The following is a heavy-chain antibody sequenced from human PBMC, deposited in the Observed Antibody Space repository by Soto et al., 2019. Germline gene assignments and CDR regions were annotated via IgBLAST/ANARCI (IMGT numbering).Heavy chain of an antibody. J-gene: IGHJ4*02. CDR1: GGTFKNNG. CDR3: ARENGVAVATILYYFDY. D-gene: IGHD5-12*01. Sequence: QVDLVQSGAEVKKAGSSVKVSCKAPGGTFKNNGISWVRQAPGQGLEWMGGIIPVFGTTKDAQRFQGRLTITADASTSTAYMELSSLRYEDTAIYYCARENGVAVATILYYFDYWGQGTLVTVSS. CDR2: IIPVFGTT. V-gene: IGHV1-69*01.